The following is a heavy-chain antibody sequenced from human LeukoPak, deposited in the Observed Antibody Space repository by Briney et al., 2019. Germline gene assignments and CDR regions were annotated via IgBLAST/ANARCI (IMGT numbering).Heavy chain of an antibody. Sequence: GGSLRLSGAASGLTFSSYEMNWVRQAPGKGLEWVSYIGPSGVNIYYADSVRGRFTISRDNAKSSVYLQMNSLTAEDTAIYYCATLYGRDYWGQGTPVTVSS. V-gene: IGHV3-48*03. CDR1: GLTFSSYE. D-gene: IGHD4-17*01. J-gene: IGHJ4*02. CDR3: ATLYGRDY. CDR2: IGPSGVNI.